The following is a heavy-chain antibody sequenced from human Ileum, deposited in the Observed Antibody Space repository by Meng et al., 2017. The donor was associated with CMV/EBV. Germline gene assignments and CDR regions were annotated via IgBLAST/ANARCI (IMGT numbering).Heavy chain of an antibody. D-gene: IGHD2-15*01. J-gene: IGHJ4*02. CDR2: IYRGDDK. V-gene: IGHV2-5*02. CDR3: AHFVGSYYPSRPDY. CDR1: GFPPSTSGEG. Sequence: QITLQESGPTLVNPTQPLMLTCSFSGFPPSTSGEGVGWIRQPPGKALEWLALIYRGDDKRYSPSLNSRLTIAKDTSKNEVVLTLTNMGPIDTGTYYCAHFVGSYYPSRPDYWGQGTLVTVSS.